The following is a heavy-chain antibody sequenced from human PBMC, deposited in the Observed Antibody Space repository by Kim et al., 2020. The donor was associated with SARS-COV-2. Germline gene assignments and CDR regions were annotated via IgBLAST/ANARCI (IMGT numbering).Heavy chain of an antibody. CDR1: GFTVSSSW. J-gene: IGHJ5*02. CDR3: ARGFAGQCSGGSCYQNWFDP. Sequence: GVSLRLSCAASGFTVSSSWMHWVRQAPGTGLVWVARINTDGSSTSYGDSVKGRFTISRDDAKNTLYLEMNSLRAEDSALYYCARGFAGQCSGGSCYQNWFDPWGQGTLVTVSS. V-gene: IGHV3-74*01. D-gene: IGHD2-15*01. CDR2: INTDGSST.